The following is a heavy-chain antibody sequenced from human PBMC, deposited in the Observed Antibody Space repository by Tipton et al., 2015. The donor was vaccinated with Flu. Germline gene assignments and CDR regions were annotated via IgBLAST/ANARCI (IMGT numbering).Heavy chain of an antibody. CDR2: IYHSGST. CDR3: ARSVVGSGSQYPVGYYYYGMDV. Sequence: TLSLTCTVSGYSISSGYYWGWIRQPPGKGLEWIGSIYHSGSTYYNPSLKSRVTISVDTSKNQFSLNMGSVTAADTAVYYCARSVVGSGSQYPVGYYYYGMDVWGQGP. J-gene: IGHJ6*02. V-gene: IGHV4-38-2*02. D-gene: IGHD3-10*01. CDR1: GYSISSGYY.